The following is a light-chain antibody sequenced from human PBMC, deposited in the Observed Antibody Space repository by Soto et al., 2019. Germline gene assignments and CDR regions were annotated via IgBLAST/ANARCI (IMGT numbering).Light chain of an antibody. CDR2: KAS. CDR1: QSVSAW. J-gene: IGKJ1*01. V-gene: IGKV1-5*03. Sequence: DIQITQSPSTLSASVGDRVAITCRTGQSVSAWLAWYQQKPGKAPKLLIYKASTLESGVPSRFSGSGTETEFTLTISSLQPDDFATYYCQEYNSFSRWTFGQGTKVEIK. CDR3: QEYNSFSRWT.